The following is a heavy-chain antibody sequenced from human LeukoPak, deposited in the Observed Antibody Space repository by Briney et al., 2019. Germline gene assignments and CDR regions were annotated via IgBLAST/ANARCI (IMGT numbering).Heavy chain of an antibody. Sequence: GGSLRLSCAASRFTFSGYWMTWARQAPGKGLEWVANINPDGSQKYYVDSVKGRFTISRDNAKNSLYLQMNSLRVEETAVYYCAREGGNYGKDVWGRGTTVIVSS. V-gene: IGHV3-7*03. D-gene: IGHD1-26*01. J-gene: IGHJ6*02. CDR2: INPDGSQK. CDR1: RFTFSGYW. CDR3: AREGGNYGKDV.